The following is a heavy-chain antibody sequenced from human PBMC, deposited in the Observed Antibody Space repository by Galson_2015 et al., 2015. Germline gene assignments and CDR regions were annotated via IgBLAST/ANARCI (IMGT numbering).Heavy chain of an antibody. CDR2: IYSGGST. Sequence: SLRLSCAASGSTVSSNYMSWVRQAPGKGLEWVSVIYSGGSTYYAGSVKGRFTISRVNSKNTLYLQMNSLRAEDTAVYYCARERGYCSSTSCSRDYFDYWGQGTLVTVSS. CDR1: GSTVSSNY. D-gene: IGHD2-2*01. J-gene: IGHJ4*02. V-gene: IGHV3-66*02. CDR3: ARERGYCSSTSCSRDYFDY.